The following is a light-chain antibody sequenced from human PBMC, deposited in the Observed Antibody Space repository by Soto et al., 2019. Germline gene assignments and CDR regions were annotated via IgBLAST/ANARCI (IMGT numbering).Light chain of an antibody. CDR3: QQYNNWPPWT. Sequence: EIVMTQSPATLSVSPGERATLSCRCSQSVSGNLAWYQQKPGQAPRLLIYGAPTRATGIPARFSGSGSGTEFTLTISSLQSEDFAVYYCQQYNNWPPWTFGQGTKVDI. CDR1: QSVSGN. CDR2: GAP. V-gene: IGKV3-15*01. J-gene: IGKJ1*01.